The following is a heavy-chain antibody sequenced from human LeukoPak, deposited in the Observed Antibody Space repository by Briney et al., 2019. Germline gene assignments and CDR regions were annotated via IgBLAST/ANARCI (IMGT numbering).Heavy chain of an antibody. Sequence: GESLRLSCAASGFTFSSYWMSWVRQAPGKGLEWVANIKQDGSEKYYVDSVKGRFTISRDNAKNSLYLQMNSLRAEDTAVYYCARDSFELWLQVEIVFFDYWGQGTLVTVSS. D-gene: IGHD5-18*01. V-gene: IGHV3-7*01. CDR2: IKQDGSEK. J-gene: IGHJ4*02. CDR1: GFTFSSYW. CDR3: ARDSFELWLQVEIVFFDY.